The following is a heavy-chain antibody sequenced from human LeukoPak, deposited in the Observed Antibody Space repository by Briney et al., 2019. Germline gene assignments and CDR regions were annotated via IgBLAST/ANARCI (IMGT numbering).Heavy chain of an antibody. V-gene: IGHV3-30*04. J-gene: IGHJ6*02. CDR1: GFTFSSYA. CDR2: ISYDGSNK. D-gene: IGHD2-21*02. CDR3: ARGPPPSGYCGGDCYSYYGMDV. Sequence: PGGSLRLSCAASGFTFSSYAMSWVRQAPGKGLEWVAVISYDGSNKYYAGSVKGRFTISRDNSKNTLYLQMNSLRAEDTAVYYCARGPPPSGYCGGDCYSYYGMDVWGQGTTVTVSS.